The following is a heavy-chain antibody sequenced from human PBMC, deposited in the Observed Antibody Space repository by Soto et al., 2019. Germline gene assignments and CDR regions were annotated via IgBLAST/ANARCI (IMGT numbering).Heavy chain of an antibody. CDR2: IDDDGSST. Sequence: GGSLRLCCAASGFIFSKYWMHWARQAPGKGLVWVSRIDDDGSSTSYADSVKGRFTISRDNAKNTLYLQMNSLRAEDTAVYYCARGRYSSSLNYGMDVWGQGTTVTVSS. D-gene: IGHD6-13*01. CDR1: GFIFSKYW. CDR3: ARGRYSSSLNYGMDV. V-gene: IGHV3-74*01. J-gene: IGHJ6*02.